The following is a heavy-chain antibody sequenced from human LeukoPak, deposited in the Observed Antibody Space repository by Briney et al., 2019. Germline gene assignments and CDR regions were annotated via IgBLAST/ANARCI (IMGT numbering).Heavy chain of an antibody. CDR1: GGSVSSSNYY. J-gene: IGHJ4*02. D-gene: IGHD2-8*01. CDR3: ARQVRACTNGVCYRTFFDF. CDR2: IYYSGST. Sequence: PSETLSLTCTVSGGSVSSSNYYWGWIRQPPGKGLEWIGSIYYSGSTYYNPSLKSRVTISVDTSKNHFSLKLSSVTAADTAVYYCARQVRACTNGVCYRTFFDFWGQGTLVTVSS. V-gene: IGHV4-39*01.